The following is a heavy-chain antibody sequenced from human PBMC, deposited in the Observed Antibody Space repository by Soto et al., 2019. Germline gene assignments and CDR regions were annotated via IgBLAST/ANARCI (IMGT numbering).Heavy chain of an antibody. Sequence: EVQVLESGGDLVQPGGSLRLSCAASGFTLAISSLSWVRQAPGKGLEWVSAITGAGGKTYYADSVKGRFTISRDNSKSTVYLQMSSLRVEDTAIYYCTKHWGAPPYFFAMNVWGQGTTVTVSS. CDR2: ITGAGGKT. V-gene: IGHV3-23*01. J-gene: IGHJ6*02. CDR1: GFTLAISS. CDR3: TKHWGAPPYFFAMNV. D-gene: IGHD7-27*01.